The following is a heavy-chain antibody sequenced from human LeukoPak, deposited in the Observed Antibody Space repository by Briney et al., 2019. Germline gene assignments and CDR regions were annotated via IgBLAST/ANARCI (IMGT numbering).Heavy chain of an antibody. J-gene: IGHJ4*02. CDR1: GYSFSDYW. CDR3: ARVGSGATPFDF. CDR2: IYPSDSHT. Sequence: GESLKISCEASGYSFSDYWIGWVRQMPGKGLEWMGIIYPSDSHTRYSPSFQGQVTISADKSIGTAYLQWSSLKASDTARYYCARVGSGATPFDFWGQGTLVTVSS. D-gene: IGHD5-24*01. V-gene: IGHV5-51*01.